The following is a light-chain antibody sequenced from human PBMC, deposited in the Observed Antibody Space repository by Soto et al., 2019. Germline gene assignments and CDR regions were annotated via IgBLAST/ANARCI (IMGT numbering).Light chain of an antibody. CDR1: QSVGGN. V-gene: IGKV3-15*01. Sequence: EIVMTQSPATLSVSPGERATLSCRASQSVGGNLAWYQQKPGQPPRLLIYAASSRPTGIPARFSGSGSGTEFNLTISSMQSEDFAVYYCQQYNNWPPWTFGQGTTVEI. J-gene: IGKJ1*01. CDR2: AAS. CDR3: QQYNNWPPWT.